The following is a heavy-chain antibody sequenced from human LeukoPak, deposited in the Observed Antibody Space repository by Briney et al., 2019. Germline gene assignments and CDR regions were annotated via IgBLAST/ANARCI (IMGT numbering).Heavy chain of an antibody. V-gene: IGHV3-23*01. CDR3: AKDLGYYYDSSGSDY. Sequence: GGPLRLSCAASGFTFSSYGMSWVRQAPGKGLEWVSAISGSGGSTYYADSVKGRFTISRDNSKNTLYLQMNSLRAEDTAVYYCAKDLGYYYDSSGSDYWGQGTLVTVSS. CDR2: ISGSGGST. CDR1: GFTFSSYG. J-gene: IGHJ4*02. D-gene: IGHD3-22*01.